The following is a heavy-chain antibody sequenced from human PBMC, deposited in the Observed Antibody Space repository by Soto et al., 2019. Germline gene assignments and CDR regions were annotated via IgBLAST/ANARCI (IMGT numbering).Heavy chain of an antibody. D-gene: IGHD3-10*01. V-gene: IGHV1-2*02. CDR2: INSDSGDT. Sequence: QVHLVQSGAEVKKPGASVKVSCETSGYNFSAYHIHWVRQTPGQGLEWMGWINSDSGDTNYAQKFQGRVTMTRDMSASVAYMELSRLTSDDTAVYYCARDRRASGTYDGVDVWGQGTPVAV. CDR3: ARDRRASGTYDGVDV. CDR1: GYNFSAYH. J-gene: IGHJ6*02.